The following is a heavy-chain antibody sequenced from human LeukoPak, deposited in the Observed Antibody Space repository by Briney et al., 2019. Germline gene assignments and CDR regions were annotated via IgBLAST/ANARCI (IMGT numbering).Heavy chain of an antibody. Sequence: SETLSLTCAVYGGSFSGYYWSWIRQPPGKGLEWIGEITHSGGTNYNSSLKSRVTISVDTSKNQFSLRLSSVTAADTAVYYYAAQTTVVTKGSFDYWGQGTLVTVSS. CDR1: GGSFSGYY. CDR3: AAQTTVVTKGSFDY. CDR2: ITHSGGT. V-gene: IGHV4-34*01. J-gene: IGHJ4*02. D-gene: IGHD4-17*01.